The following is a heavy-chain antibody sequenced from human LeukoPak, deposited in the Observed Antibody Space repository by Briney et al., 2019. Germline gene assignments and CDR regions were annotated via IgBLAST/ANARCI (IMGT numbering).Heavy chain of an antibody. D-gene: IGHD3-9*01. CDR1: GGSFSGYY. Sequence: SETLSLTCAVYGGSFSGYYWTWIRQPPGKGLEWIGEINHSGSTNYNPSLKSRVTISVDTSKNQFSLKLSSVTAADTAVYYCARPHTHYDILTGYYSYFDYWGQGTLVTVSS. J-gene: IGHJ4*02. CDR3: ARPHTHYDILTGYYSYFDY. V-gene: IGHV4-34*01. CDR2: INHSGST.